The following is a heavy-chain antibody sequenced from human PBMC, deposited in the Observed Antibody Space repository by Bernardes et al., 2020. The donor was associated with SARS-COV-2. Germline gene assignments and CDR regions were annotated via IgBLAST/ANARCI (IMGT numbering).Heavy chain of an antibody. Sequence: GGSLRLSCAASGFTFSSYDMNWVRQAPGKGLEWVSYISNFGSTIKYADSVKGRFTISRDNAQNSLYLQMNSLRAEDTAVYYCARGRYYDYWSGYYTGITDRFDPWGQGTLVTVSS. CDR1: GFTFSSYD. J-gene: IGHJ5*02. V-gene: IGHV3-48*03. CDR2: ISNFGSTI. CDR3: ARGRYYDYWSGYYTGITDRFDP. D-gene: IGHD3-3*01.